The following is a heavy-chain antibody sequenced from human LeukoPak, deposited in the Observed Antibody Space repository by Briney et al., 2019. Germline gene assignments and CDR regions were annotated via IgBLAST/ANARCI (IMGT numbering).Heavy chain of an antibody. D-gene: IGHD6-13*01. CDR1: GGSINGYY. J-gene: IGHJ5*02. V-gene: IGHV4-4*07. CDR3: ARDRSSSYTRDWFDP. CDR2: IYNSESI. Sequence: PSETPSLTCTVSGGSINGYYWSWIRQPAGKGLEWIGRIYNSESINYNPSLKSRVTMSIDTSKSQFSLKLNSVTAADTAVYYCARDRSSSYTRDWFDPWGQGALVTVSS.